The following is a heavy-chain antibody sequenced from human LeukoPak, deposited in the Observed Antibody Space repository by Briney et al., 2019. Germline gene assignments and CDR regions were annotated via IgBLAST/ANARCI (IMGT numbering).Heavy chain of an antibody. J-gene: IGHJ4*02. Sequence: GGSLRLSCAASGFTFSSYAMHWVRQAPGKGLEGVAVISYDGSNKYYADSVKGRFTISRDNSKNTLYLQMNSLRAEDTAVYYCARGTSGSYSPGFDYWGQGTLVTVSS. CDR3: ARGTSGSYSPGFDY. CDR1: GFTFSSYA. CDR2: ISYDGSNK. D-gene: IGHD1-26*01. V-gene: IGHV3-30-3*01.